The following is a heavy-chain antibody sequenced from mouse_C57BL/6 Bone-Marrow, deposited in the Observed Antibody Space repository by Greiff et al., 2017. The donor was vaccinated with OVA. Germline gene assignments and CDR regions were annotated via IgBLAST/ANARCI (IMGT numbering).Heavy chain of an antibody. Sequence: VKLMESGPELVKPGASVKISCKASGYAFSSSWMNWVKQRPGKGLEWIGRIYPGDGDTNYNGKFKGKATLTADKSSSTAYMQLSSLTSEDSAVYFCARSGYCFDYWGQGTTLTVSS. CDR3: ARSGYCFDY. D-gene: IGHD3-1*01. V-gene: IGHV1-82*01. CDR2: IYPGDGDT. J-gene: IGHJ2*01. CDR1: GYAFSSSW.